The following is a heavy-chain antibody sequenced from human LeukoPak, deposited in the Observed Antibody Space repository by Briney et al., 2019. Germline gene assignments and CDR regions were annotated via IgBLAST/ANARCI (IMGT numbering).Heavy chain of an antibody. Sequence: GGSLRLSCAASGFTFSNAWMSWVRQAPGKGLEWVGRIKSKTDGGTTDYAAPVKGRLTISRDDSKNTLYLQMNSLKTEDAAVYYCTTDPDYYDSSGQVYWGQGTLATVSS. CDR1: GFTFSNAW. CDR2: IKSKTDGGTT. V-gene: IGHV3-15*01. CDR3: TTDPDYYDSSGQVY. J-gene: IGHJ4*02. D-gene: IGHD3-22*01.